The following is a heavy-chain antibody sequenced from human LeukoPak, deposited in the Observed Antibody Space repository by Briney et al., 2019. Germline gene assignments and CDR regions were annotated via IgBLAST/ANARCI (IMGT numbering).Heavy chain of an antibody. CDR1: GFTFSSYG. CDR3: AKEMGFKIREVMLGFFDY. CDR2: ISTSGGIT. J-gene: IGHJ4*02. V-gene: IGHV3-23*01. D-gene: IGHD3-10*01. Sequence: PAGGSLRLSCAASGFTFSSYGMSWVRQAPGKGLEWVSAISTSGGITDYADSVKGRFTISRDNSKRTLYLEVNSLRAEDTAVYYCAKEMGFKIREVMLGFFDYWGQGTLVTVSS.